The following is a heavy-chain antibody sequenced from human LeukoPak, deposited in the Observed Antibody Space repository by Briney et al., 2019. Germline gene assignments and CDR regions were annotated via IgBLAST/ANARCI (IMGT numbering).Heavy chain of an antibody. CDR1: GFTFDDYG. CDR3: ARVAKYYYGSETYYFFEH. J-gene: IGHJ4*02. Sequence: GGSLRLSCAASGFTFDDYGMSWVRQAPGKGLEWVSGISWSGGSTGYADSVKGRFTISRDNAKNSLYLQMNSLRVEDTAVYYCARVAKYYYGSETYYFFEHWGQGTPVTASS. CDR2: ISWSGGST. D-gene: IGHD3-10*01. V-gene: IGHV3-20*04.